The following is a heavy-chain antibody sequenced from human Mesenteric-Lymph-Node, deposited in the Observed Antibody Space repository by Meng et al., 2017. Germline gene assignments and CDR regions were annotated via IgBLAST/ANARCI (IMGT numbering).Heavy chain of an antibody. CDR1: GFTFSSYA. V-gene: IGHV3-21*04. J-gene: IGHJ4*02. CDR2: ISSSDSYI. CDR3: TSRQHRAVAGAGADY. Sequence: GGSLRLSCAASGFTFSSYALNWVRQAPGKGLEWISYISSSDSYIFYADSVQGRFTISRDNAKNSLYLQMNSLKTEDTAVYYCTSRQHRAVAGAGADYWGQGTLVTVSS. D-gene: IGHD6-19*01.